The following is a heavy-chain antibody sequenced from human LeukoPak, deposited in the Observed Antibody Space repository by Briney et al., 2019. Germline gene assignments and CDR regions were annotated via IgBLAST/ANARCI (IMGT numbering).Heavy chain of an antibody. CDR3: ARDLRLLVFDY. J-gene: IGHJ4*02. CDR1: GFTFSTYG. Sequence: GRSLTLSCAASGFTFSTYGMHWVRQAPGKGLEWVAVIWYDGSQKYYADSVKGRFTISRDDSKNTLYLQMNSLRADDTAVYYCARDLRLLVFDYWGKGTLVTVSS. CDR2: IWYDGSQK. D-gene: IGHD2-21*02. V-gene: IGHV3-33*01.